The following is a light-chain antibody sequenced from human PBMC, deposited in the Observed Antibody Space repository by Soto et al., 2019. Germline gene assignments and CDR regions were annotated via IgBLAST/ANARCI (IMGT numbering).Light chain of an antibody. CDR1: QTIGGR. CDR3: QHYNIYST. J-gene: IGKJ3*01. V-gene: IGKV1-5*03. Sequence: DIQLTQSPPTLSASVGDRITISCRASQTIGGRLAWYQQRPGKAPRLLIYKASVLETGVPSRFSGRALSETEFTPTISSLQSDDFATYYCQHYNIYSTFGPGTKVDI. CDR2: KAS.